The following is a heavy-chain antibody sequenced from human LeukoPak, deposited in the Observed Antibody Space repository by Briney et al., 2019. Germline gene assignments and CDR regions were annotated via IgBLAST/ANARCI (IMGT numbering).Heavy chain of an antibody. D-gene: IGHD3-10*02. CDR2: IREDGSQK. CDR1: GFTFSSSW. CDR3: AELSITMIGGV. J-gene: IGHJ6*04. V-gene: IGHV3-7*01. Sequence: GGSLRLSCAASGFTFSSSWMTWVRQAPGKGLEWVASIREDGSQKSAVDSVRGRFTIARDNAKNSVYLQMNSLRAEDTAVYYCAELSITMIGGVWGKGTTVTISS.